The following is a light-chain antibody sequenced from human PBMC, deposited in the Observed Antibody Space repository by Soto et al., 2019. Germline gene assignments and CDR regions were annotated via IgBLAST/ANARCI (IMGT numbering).Light chain of an antibody. CDR3: QQSYSVPHT. Sequence: DIQMTQSPSSLSASVGDSVTITCRASQNIFSFLSWYQHKPGKAPKLLIYAASSLRGGVPSRFSGSGSGTDFVLTVTNLQPEDFATFYCQQSYSVPHTFGQGTKLEI. J-gene: IGKJ2*01. V-gene: IGKV1-39*01. CDR2: AAS. CDR1: QNIFSF.